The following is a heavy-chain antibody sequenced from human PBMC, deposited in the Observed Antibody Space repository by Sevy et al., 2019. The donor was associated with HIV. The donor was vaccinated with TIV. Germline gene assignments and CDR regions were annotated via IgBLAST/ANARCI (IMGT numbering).Heavy chain of an antibody. CDR2: INHSGST. V-gene: IGHV4-34*01. CDR1: GGSFSGYY. CDR3: ARGWIQLWTYYGMDV. D-gene: IGHD5-18*01. J-gene: IGHJ6*02. Sequence: SETLSLTCAVNGGSFSGYYWSWIRQPPGKGLEWIGEINHSGSTNYNPSLKSRVTISVDTSKNQFSLKLSSVTAADTAVYYCARGWIQLWTYYGMDVWGQGTTVTVSS.